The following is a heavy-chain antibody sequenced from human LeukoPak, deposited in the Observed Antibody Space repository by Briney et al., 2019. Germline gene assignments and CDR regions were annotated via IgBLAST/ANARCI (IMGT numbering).Heavy chain of an antibody. CDR3: ARGPSSSWDYFDY. D-gene: IGHD6-13*01. Sequence: GGFLRLSCAASGFTFSSYAMHWVRQAPGKGLEWVAVISYDGSNKYYADSVKGRFTISRDNSKNTLYLQMNSLRAEDTAVYYCARGPSSSWDYFDYWGQGTLVTVSS. J-gene: IGHJ4*02. CDR2: ISYDGSNK. V-gene: IGHV3-30-3*01. CDR1: GFTFSSYA.